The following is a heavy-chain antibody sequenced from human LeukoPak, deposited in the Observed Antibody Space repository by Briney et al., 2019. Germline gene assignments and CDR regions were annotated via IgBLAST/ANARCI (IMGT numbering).Heavy chain of an antibody. CDR3: ARGGDSSSWFLDY. Sequence: PSETLSLTCTVSGYSISSGYYWGWIRQPPGKGLEWIGSIYHSGSTYYNPSLKSRVTISVDTSKNQFSLKLSSVTAADTAVYYCARGGDSSSWFLDYWGQGTLVTVSS. CDR1: GYSISSGYY. V-gene: IGHV4-38-2*02. CDR2: IYHSGST. D-gene: IGHD6-13*01. J-gene: IGHJ4*02.